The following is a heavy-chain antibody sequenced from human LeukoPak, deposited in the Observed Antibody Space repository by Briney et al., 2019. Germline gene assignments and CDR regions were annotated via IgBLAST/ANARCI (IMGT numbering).Heavy chain of an antibody. Sequence: SETLSLTCTVSGGSISSGGYYWSWIRQHPGKGLEWIGYIYYSGSTYYNPSLKSRVTISVDTSKNQFSLKLSSVTAADTAVYYRATSIGYCSGGSCYDRYNWFDPWGQGTLVTVSS. CDR2: IYYSGST. V-gene: IGHV4-31*03. CDR3: ATSIGYCSGGSCYDRYNWFDP. D-gene: IGHD2-15*01. CDR1: GGSISSGGYY. J-gene: IGHJ5*02.